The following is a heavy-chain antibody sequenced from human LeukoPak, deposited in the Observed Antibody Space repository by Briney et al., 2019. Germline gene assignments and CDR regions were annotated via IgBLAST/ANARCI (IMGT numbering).Heavy chain of an antibody. CDR2: ISSSSSSI. J-gene: IGHJ3*02. CDR1: GFTFSSYC. V-gene: IGHV3-21*01. D-gene: IGHD4-17*01. CDR3: ARDYGDYAFDI. Sequence: GGSLRLSCAASGFTFSSYCMNWVRQAPGKGLEWVSSISSSSSSIYNADSVKGRFTISRDNAKNSLYLQMNSLRAEDTAVYYCARDYGDYAFDIWGQGTMVTVSS.